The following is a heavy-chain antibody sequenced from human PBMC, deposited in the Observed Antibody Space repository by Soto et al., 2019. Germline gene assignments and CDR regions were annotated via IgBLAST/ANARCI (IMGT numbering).Heavy chain of an antibody. Sequence: QVQLVQSGAEVKKPGSSVKVSCKAAGGTFTNHAVSWVRQAPGQGLEWMGGIIPIFAATTYAQKFQGSVTITADKSTSTAYMELSSLTFDDTAMYYCARGLESNKYDYYAMDVWGQGTTVTVSS. CDR3: ARGLESNKYDYYAMDV. CDR1: GGTFTNHA. J-gene: IGHJ6*02. CDR2: IIPIFAAT. V-gene: IGHV1-69*06. D-gene: IGHD3-3*01.